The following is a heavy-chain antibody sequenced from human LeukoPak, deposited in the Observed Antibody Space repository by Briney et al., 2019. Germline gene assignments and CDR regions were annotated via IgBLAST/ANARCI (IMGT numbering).Heavy chain of an antibody. CDR1: GGSFSGYY. J-gene: IGHJ4*02. CDR2: INHSGST. D-gene: IGHD6-19*01. CDR3: ARGGARQSLVFSGFDY. Sequence: PSETLSLTCAVYGGSFSGYYWSWIRQPPGKGLEWIGEINHSGSTNYNPSLKSRVTISVDTSKNQFSLKLSSVTAADTAVYYCARGGARQSLVFSGFDYWGQGTLVTVSS. V-gene: IGHV4-34*01.